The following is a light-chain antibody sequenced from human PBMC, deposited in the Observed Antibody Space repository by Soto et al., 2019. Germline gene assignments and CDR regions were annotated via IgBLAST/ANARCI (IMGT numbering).Light chain of an antibody. CDR2: DAS. V-gene: IGKV3-11*01. Sequence: EIVLTQSPATLSLSPGERATLSCRASQSVSSYLAWYQQKPGQAPRLLIYDASNRATGIPVRFSGSGSGTDFTLTISSLEPEDFAVYYCQQRSNWRPITFGQGTRLEIK. J-gene: IGKJ5*01. CDR3: QQRSNWRPIT. CDR1: QSVSSY.